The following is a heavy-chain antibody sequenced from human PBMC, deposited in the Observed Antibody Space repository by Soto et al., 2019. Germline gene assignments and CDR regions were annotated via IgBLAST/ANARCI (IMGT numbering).Heavy chain of an antibody. Sequence: QVHLVQSGAEVKKPGASVKVSCKTSGYTFTTYGISWVRQAPGQGLEWMGWISAYNGNTNYAQKLQGRVTMTTDTSTSTAYMEPRSLRSDDTAVYYCARDLYSYGSYAMDVWGQGTTVTVSS. J-gene: IGHJ6*02. CDR2: ISAYNGNT. D-gene: IGHD5-18*01. V-gene: IGHV1-18*04. CDR3: ARDLYSYGSYAMDV. CDR1: GYTFTTYG.